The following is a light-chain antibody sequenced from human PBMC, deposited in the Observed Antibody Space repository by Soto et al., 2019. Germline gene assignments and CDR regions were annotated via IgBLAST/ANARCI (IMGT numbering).Light chain of an antibody. CDR1: QGISSY. Sequence: DIQLTQSPSFLSASVGDRVTITCRASQGISSYLAWYQQKPGKAPKLLIYSASTLQSGVPSRFSGSGSGTDFTLTINSLQPEDFATYYCQQLNSYPRFTFGPGTKVDIK. V-gene: IGKV1-9*01. CDR2: SAS. CDR3: QQLNSYPRFT. J-gene: IGKJ3*01.